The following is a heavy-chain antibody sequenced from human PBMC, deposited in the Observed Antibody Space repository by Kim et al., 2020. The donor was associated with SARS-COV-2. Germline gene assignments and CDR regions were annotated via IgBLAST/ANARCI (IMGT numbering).Heavy chain of an antibody. J-gene: IGHJ4*02. D-gene: IGHD2-15*01. V-gene: IGHV4-39*01. CDR2: INYRGTT. CDR3: AGLSVVASSDYS. Sequence: SETLSLTCSVSGGSISTRTYSWGWIRQPPGKGLEWIGNINYRGTTYYNLSLKSRVAMSVDTSKNQFSLKLNSVTAADTAIYYCAGLSVVASSDYSWGQGT. CDR1: GGSISTRTYS.